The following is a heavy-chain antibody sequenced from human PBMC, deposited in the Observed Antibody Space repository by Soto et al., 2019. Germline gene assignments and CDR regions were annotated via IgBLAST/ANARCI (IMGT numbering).Heavy chain of an antibody. Sequence: SETLSLTCAVYGGSFSGYYWSWIRQPPGKGLEWIGEINHSGSTNYNPSLKSRVTISVDTSKNQFSLKLSSVTAADTAVYYCARGEGGYCTNGVCYTNYYYYYMDVWGKGTTVTSP. CDR2: INHSGST. D-gene: IGHD2-8*01. CDR3: ARGEGGYCTNGVCYTNYYYYYMDV. CDR1: GGSFSGYY. J-gene: IGHJ6*03. V-gene: IGHV4-34*01.